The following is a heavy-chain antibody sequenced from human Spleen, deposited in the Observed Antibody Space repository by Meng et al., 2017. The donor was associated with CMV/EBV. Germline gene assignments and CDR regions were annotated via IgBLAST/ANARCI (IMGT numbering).Heavy chain of an antibody. J-gene: IGHJ4*02. V-gene: IGHV1-2*02. Sequence: ASVKVSCKASGYSFTGYYIYWVRQAPGQGLGWMGWINPNSGDTKYAQNFQGRVTITRDTSIITAYMELSSLRSEDTAAYYCARGQYDFWSGYPPEPLYYFDYWGQGTLVTVSS. CDR3: ARGQYDFWSGYPPEPLYYFDY. CDR1: GYSFTGYY. CDR2: INPNSGDT. D-gene: IGHD3-3*01.